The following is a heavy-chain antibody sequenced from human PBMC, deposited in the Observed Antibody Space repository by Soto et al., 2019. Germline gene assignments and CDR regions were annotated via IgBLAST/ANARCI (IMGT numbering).Heavy chain of an antibody. CDR2: IYYSGST. D-gene: IGHD3-22*01. J-gene: IGHJ5*02. Sequence: QVQLQESGPGLVKPSQTLSLTCTVSGGSISSGGYYWSWIRQHPGKGLEWIGYIYYSGSTYYNPSLKSRVTISVDTSKNQFSLKLSYVTAADTPLYYCARGSYYDSSGHYRPWGQGTLVTVSS. V-gene: IGHV4-31*03. CDR3: ARGSYYDSSGHYRP. CDR1: GGSISSGGYY.